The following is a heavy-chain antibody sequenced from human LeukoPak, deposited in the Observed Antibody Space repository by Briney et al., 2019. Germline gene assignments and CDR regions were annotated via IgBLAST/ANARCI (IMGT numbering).Heavy chain of an antibody. CDR2: ISYDGSNK. J-gene: IGHJ4*02. D-gene: IGHD6-13*01. V-gene: IGHV3-30*18. CDR1: GFTFSSYG. CDR3: AKEEDSSSNDY. Sequence: GGSLRLSCAASGFTFSSYGMHWVRQAPGKGLEWVAVISYDGSNKYYADSVKGRFTISRDNSKNTLYLQMNSLRAEDTAVYYCAKEEDSSSNDYWGQGTLVTVSS.